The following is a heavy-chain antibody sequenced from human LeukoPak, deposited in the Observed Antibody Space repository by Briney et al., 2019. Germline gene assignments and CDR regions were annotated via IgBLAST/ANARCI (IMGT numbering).Heavy chain of an antibody. CDR2: IRYDGSNK. CDR3: ARGVSTYDGSIDAFDM. CDR1: GFTFSNYG. Sequence: GGSLRLSCAASGFTFSNYGMHWVRQAPGKGLEWVAFIRYDGSNKYYADSVKGRLTISRDNSKNTLYLQMNSLRAEDTAVYYCARGVSTYDGSIDAFDMWGRGTMVTVSS. J-gene: IGHJ3*02. D-gene: IGHD3-22*01. V-gene: IGHV3-30*02.